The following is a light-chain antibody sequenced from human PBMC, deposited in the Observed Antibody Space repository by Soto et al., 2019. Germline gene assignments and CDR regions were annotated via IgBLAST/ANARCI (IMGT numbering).Light chain of an antibody. J-gene: IGLJ2*01. V-gene: IGLV2-14*01. Sequence: QSALAQPRSVSGSPGQSVTLSCTGTSSDVGGYDFVSWYQKDPGKAPKLMIYEVSNRPSGVSNRFFGSKSGNTASLTISGLQAEDEADYYCSSYTSSSTLVFGGGTKLTVL. CDR1: SSDVGGYDF. CDR2: EVS. CDR3: SSYTSSSTLV.